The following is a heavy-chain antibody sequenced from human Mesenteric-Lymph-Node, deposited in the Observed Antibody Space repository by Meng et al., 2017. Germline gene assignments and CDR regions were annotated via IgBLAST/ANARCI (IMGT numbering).Heavy chain of an antibody. CDR3: ARGGVMGGCDY. Sequence: EVQLVLSGGGLVHPWGSVVLSCAASGFVLSSDWMDWVRQAPGEGLVWGSDMNSDGSNIRYADSVKGRFTMCRDNAKNTLYLQMNSLRPEDTAVYYCARGGVMGGCDYWGHGTLVTVSS. V-gene: IGHV3-74*01. J-gene: IGHJ4*01. CDR2: MNSDGSNI. CDR1: GFVLSSDW. D-gene: IGHD3-16*01.